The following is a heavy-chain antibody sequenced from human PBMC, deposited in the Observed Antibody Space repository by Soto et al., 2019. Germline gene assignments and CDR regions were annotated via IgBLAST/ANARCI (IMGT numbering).Heavy chain of an antibody. CDR2: ISSDSRTI. Sequence: EVQLVESGGGLVQPGGSLRLSCAASEFLFSSYSMNWVRQAPGKGLEWVSYISSDSRTIYYADSVKGRFTISRVNDKNSLYLQMNSLRAEDTAVYYCARELGYCSSITCYRENIWGQGTMVTVSS. J-gene: IGHJ3*02. D-gene: IGHD2-2*02. CDR3: ARELGYCSSITCYRENI. V-gene: IGHV3-48*01. CDR1: EFLFSSYS.